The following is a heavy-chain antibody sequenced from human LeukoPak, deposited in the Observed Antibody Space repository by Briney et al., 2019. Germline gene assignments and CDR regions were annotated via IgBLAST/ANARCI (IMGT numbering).Heavy chain of an antibody. CDR2: INPNSGGT. D-gene: IGHD3-22*01. Sequence: ASVKVSCKASGYTFTGYYIHWVRQAPGQGLEWLGWINPNSGGTNYAQKFQGRVTMTRDTSTSTAYLDLRSLRSDDTAVYYCARDLTHRRYYDNSGYQIVPAFWGQGTLVTVSS. CDR3: ARDLTHRRYYDNSGYQIVPAF. CDR1: GYTFTGYY. J-gene: IGHJ4*02. V-gene: IGHV1-2*02.